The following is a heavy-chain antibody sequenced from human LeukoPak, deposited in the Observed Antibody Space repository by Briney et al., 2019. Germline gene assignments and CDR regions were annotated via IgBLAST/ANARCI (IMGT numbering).Heavy chain of an antibody. CDR3: TRAPGYSS. CDR2: IRSKAYGGTT. J-gene: IGHJ5*02. V-gene: IGHV3-49*03. D-gene: IGHD6-13*01. Sequence: LPAGYLRLSCTVSGFTFGDYAMSWFRQAPGKGLEWVGFIRSKAYGGTTEYAASVKGRFTISTDDSKSIAYLQMNTLKTEETGVYYCTRAPGYSSWGQGTLVTVSS. CDR1: GFTFGDYA.